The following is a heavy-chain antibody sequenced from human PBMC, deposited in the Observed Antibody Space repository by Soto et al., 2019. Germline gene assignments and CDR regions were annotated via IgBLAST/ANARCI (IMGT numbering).Heavy chain of an antibody. D-gene: IGHD7-27*01. CDR2: ISAYNGNT. Sequence: ASVKVSCKASGYTFTSYGISWVRQAPGQGLEWMGWISAYNGNTNYAQKLQGRVTMTTDTSTSTAYMELRSLRSDDTAVFYCARDETGDDAFDIWGQGTMVTVSS. V-gene: IGHV1-18*01. CDR3: ARDETGDDAFDI. CDR1: GYTFTSYG. J-gene: IGHJ3*02.